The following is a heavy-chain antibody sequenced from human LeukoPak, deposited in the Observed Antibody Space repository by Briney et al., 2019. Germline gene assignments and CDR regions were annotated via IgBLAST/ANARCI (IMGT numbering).Heavy chain of an antibody. CDR2: INAGNGYT. V-gene: IGHV1-3*01. CDR1: GYTVTNYA. CDR3: ATFSWLLFAFDI. D-gene: IGHD3-3*01. J-gene: IGHJ3*02. Sequence: ASVKVSCKASGYTVTNYAMHWVRQAPGQRLEWMGWINAGNGYTKYSQKFQGRVTITKDTSATTAYMELSSLRSEDTAVYYCATFSWLLFAFDIWGQGTMVTVSS.